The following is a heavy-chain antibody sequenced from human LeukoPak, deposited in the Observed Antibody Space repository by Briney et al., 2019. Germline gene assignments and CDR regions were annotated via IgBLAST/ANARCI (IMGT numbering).Heavy chain of an antibody. CDR3: ARDPSTDPYSAYWAANYFDP. V-gene: IGHV3-30*04. Sequence: GRSLRLSCAASGFSFRTSAMHWVRQTPGEGLGWVALISYDGSQNYLADSLKGRFTISRDNSKNTLYLHINSLRLDDTAIYYCARDPSTDPYSAYWAANYFDPWGQGTLVTVSS. J-gene: IGHJ5*02. D-gene: IGHD5-12*01. CDR1: GFSFRTSA. CDR2: ISYDGSQN.